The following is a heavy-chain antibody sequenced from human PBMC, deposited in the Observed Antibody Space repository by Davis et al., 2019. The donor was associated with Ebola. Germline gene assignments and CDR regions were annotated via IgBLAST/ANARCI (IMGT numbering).Heavy chain of an antibody. CDR3: AKGDYYGSGSYIYYGMDV. Sequence: PGGSLRLSCAASGFTFSSYAMSWVRQAPGKGLEWVSAISGSGGSTYYADSVKGRFTISRDNSKNTLYLQMNSLRAEDTAVYYCAKGDYYGSGSYIYYGMDVWGQGTTVTVSS. D-gene: IGHD3-10*01. CDR1: GFTFSSYA. J-gene: IGHJ6*02. V-gene: IGHV3-23*01. CDR2: ISGSGGST.